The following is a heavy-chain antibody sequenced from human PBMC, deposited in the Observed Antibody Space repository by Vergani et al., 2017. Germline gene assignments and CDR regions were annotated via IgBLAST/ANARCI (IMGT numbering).Heavy chain of an antibody. CDR1: GGSFSTGGQS. V-gene: IGHV4-61*02. Sequence: QVQLQESGPGLVKPSQTLSLTCTVSGGSFSTGGQSWTWLRQSAGKGLEWIGRIYTSGATNYNPSLRSRVTMSVDTSKNQFSLKLSSVTAADTAVYYCAREGYCSSTSCYFGYYYYYMDVWGKGTTVTVSS. CDR3: AREGYCSSTSCYFGYYYYYMDV. D-gene: IGHD2-2*01. CDR2: IYTSGAT. J-gene: IGHJ6*03.